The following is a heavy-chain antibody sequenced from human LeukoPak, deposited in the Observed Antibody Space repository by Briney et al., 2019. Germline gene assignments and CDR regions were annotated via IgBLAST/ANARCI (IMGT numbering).Heavy chain of an antibody. V-gene: IGHV1-69*05. Sequence: SVKVSCKASGGTFSSYAISWVRQAPGQGLEWMGGIIPIFGTANYAQKFQGRVTITTDESTSTAYMELSSLRSEDTAVYYCARGGTVSTTWYPYDYWGQGTLVTVSS. D-gene: IGHD6-13*01. CDR2: IIPIFGTA. CDR1: GGTFSSYA. J-gene: IGHJ4*02. CDR3: ARGGTVSTTWYPYDY.